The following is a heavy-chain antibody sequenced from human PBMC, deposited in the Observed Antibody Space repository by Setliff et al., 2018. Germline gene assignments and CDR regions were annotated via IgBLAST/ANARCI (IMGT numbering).Heavy chain of an antibody. J-gene: IGHJ4*02. D-gene: IGHD3-16*01. V-gene: IGHV7-4-1*02. Sequence: ASVKVSCKASGYTLNNYAMNWVRQAPGQGFEWMGWINTKTGNPTYAQDFTGRLFFSLDTSVNTAFVQISSLKAEDTAVYYCARDGGNGVDYWGQGTLVTVSS. CDR1: GYTLNNYA. CDR2: INTKTGNP. CDR3: ARDGGNGVDY.